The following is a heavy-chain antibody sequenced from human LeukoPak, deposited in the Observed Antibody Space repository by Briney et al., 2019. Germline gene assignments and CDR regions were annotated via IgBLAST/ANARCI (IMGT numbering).Heavy chain of an antibody. CDR1: GGSFSGYY. D-gene: IGHD3-10*01. CDR3: ARPGHTYRGKIDY. Sequence: PSETLSLTCAVYGGSFSGYYWSWIRQPPGKGLEWFGEINHSGSTNYNPSLKSRVTISVDTSKNQFSLKLSSVTAADTAVYYCARPGHTYRGKIDYWGQGTLVTVSS. V-gene: IGHV4-34*01. J-gene: IGHJ4*02. CDR2: INHSGST.